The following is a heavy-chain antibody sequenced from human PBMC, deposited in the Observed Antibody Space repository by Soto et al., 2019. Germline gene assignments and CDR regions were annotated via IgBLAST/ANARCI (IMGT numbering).Heavy chain of an antibody. Sequence: SQTLSLTCAISGDSVSSNSAAWNWIRQSPSRGLEWLGRTYYMSKWYNDYAGSVKSRITSNPDTSKNQFSLQPTSVTPQAKAVYYCARDLIAAADYYYYGMDVWGKGTTVTVP. CDR1: GDSVSSNSAA. D-gene: IGHD6-13*01. V-gene: IGHV6-1*01. CDR2: TYYMSKWYN. J-gene: IGHJ6*04. CDR3: ARDLIAAADYYYYGMDV.